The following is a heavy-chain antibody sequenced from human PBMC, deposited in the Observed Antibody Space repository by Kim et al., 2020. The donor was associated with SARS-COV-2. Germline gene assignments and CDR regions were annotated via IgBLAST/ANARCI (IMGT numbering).Heavy chain of an antibody. CDR2: IKQDGNQK. Sequence: GGSLRLSCAASGFTFSSYWMTWVRQAPGKGLEWVANIKQDGNQKYYVDSVKGRFTISRDNSKNTLYLQMNSLRAEDTAVYYCARDGELYGIGRGAFDSWG. CDR1: GFTFSSYW. D-gene: IGHD1-26*01. J-gene: IGHJ3*02. V-gene: IGHV3-7*01. CDR3: ARDGELYGIGRGAFDS.